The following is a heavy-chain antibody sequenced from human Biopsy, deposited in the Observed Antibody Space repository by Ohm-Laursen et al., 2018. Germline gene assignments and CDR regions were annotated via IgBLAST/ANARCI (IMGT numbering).Heavy chain of an antibody. D-gene: IGHD3-10*01. J-gene: IGHJ5*02. V-gene: IGHV1-69*06. CDR2: IIPIFQTT. CDR1: GGTFSASG. CDR3: ATVRGLVWFGELIA. Sequence: SVKVSCNVIGGTFSASGISWVRLAPGHGLEFVGGIIPIFQTTHYAQSFQGRVTIVADKSTSTAYMELSSLRSDDTAIYYCATVRGLVWFGELIAWGQGTLVTVSS.